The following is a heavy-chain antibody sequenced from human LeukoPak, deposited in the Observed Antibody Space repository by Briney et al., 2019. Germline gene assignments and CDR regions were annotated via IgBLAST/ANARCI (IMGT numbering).Heavy chain of an antibody. J-gene: IGHJ4*02. D-gene: IGHD3-22*01. V-gene: IGHV3-66*04. CDR3: ARPYDSSGYTYDY. CDR1: GFTFSNYG. CDR2: IYSGGST. Sequence: PGGSLRLSCAASGFTFSNYGMSWVRQAPGKGLEWVSVIYSGGSTYYADSVKGRFTISRDNSKNTLYLQMNSLRAEDTAVYYCARPYDSSGYTYDYWGQGTLVTVSS.